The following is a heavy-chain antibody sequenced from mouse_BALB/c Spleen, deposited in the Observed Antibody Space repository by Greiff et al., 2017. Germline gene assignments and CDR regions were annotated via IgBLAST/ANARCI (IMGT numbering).Heavy chain of an antibody. J-gene: IGHJ4*01. D-gene: IGHD2-4*01. CDR3: ARGGDYDYYYAMDY. V-gene: IGHV2-9*02. CDR1: GFSLTSYG. Sequence: QVQLKESGPGLVAPSQSLSITCTVSGFSLTSYGVHWVRQPPGKGLEWLGVIWAGGSTNYNSALMSRLSISKDNSKSQVFLKMNSLQTDDTAMYYCARGGDYDYYYAMDYWGQGTSVTVSS. CDR2: IWAGGST.